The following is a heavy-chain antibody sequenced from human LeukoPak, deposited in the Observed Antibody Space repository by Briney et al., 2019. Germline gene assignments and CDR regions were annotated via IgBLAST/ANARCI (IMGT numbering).Heavy chain of an antibody. CDR3: ARARYSRPFDY. Sequence: RASVKVSCKASGYTFTSYGISWVRQAPGQGLEWMGWINPNSGGTNYAQKFQGRVTMTRDTSISTAYMELSRLRSDDTAVYYCARARYSRPFDYWGQGTLVTVSS. J-gene: IGHJ4*02. CDR1: GYTFTSYG. V-gene: IGHV1-2*02. CDR2: INPNSGGT. D-gene: IGHD6-13*01.